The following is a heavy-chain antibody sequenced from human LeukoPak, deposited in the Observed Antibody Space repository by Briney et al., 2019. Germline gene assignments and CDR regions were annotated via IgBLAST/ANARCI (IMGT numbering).Heavy chain of an antibody. D-gene: IGHD1-14*01. V-gene: IGHV3-66*01. CDR2: IYTGGST. Sequence: GGSLRLSCLASGFAVSSKYMSWIRQAPGKGLEWVSVIYTGGSTHYPDSVMGRFTISRDDSKNTVSLQMNSLRAEDTAVYYCARNLGTLATGGVALDIWGQGTMVTVAS. J-gene: IGHJ3*02. CDR1: GFAVSSKY. CDR3: ARNLGTLATGGVALDI.